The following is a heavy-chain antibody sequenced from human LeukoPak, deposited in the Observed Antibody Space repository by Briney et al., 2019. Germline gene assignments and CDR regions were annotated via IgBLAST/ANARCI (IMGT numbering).Heavy chain of an antibody. CDR3: ARSLGAAPYFDF. V-gene: IGHV4-59*01. J-gene: IGHJ4*02. Sequence: SETLSLTCTVSGGSISTYYWSWIRQPPGKGLEWIGYIYYSGTTNYNPSLKGRATISVGTSTNQFSLKVSSVTAADTAVYYCARSLGAAPYFDFWGQGTLVTVSS. CDR2: IYYSGTT. CDR1: GGSISTYY. D-gene: IGHD1-26*01.